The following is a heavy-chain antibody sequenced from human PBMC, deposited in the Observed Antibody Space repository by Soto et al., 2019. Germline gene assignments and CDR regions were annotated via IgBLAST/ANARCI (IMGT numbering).Heavy chain of an antibody. V-gene: IGHV4-34*01. CDR3: ATTLRAGSHWAPHY. D-gene: IGHD6-13*01. CDR1: GGSFSGYY. Sequence: PSETLSLTCAGYGGSFSGYYWSWIRQPPGKGLEWVGEINHSGSTNYNPSLKSRVTISVDTSKNQFSLKLSSVTAADTAVYYCATTLRAGSHWAPHYRGPGPLVTV. J-gene: IGHJ4*02. CDR2: INHSGST.